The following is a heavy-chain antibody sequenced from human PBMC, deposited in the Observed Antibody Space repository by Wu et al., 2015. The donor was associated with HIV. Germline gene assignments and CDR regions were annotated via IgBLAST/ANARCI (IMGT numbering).Heavy chain of an antibody. V-gene: IGHV1-2*02. CDR1: GYIFIQNH. Sequence: QVQLVQSGAEVKKPGASVKVSCKASGYIFIQNHMHWVRQAPGQGLEWMGWINPNSGSTNYALNFLGRVTLTRDPSIRAAYMELSRLTTDDTAVYFCARVRTHSSGWPHNWFDPGAREPWSPSPQ. D-gene: IGHD6-19*01. J-gene: IGHJ5*02. CDR2: INPNSGST. CDR3: ARVRTHSSGWPHNWFDP.